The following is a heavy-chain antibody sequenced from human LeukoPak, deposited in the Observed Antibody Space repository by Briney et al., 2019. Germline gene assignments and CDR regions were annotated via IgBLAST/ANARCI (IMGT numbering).Heavy chain of an antibody. CDR3: ARADNGYEFDY. D-gene: IGHD5-12*01. V-gene: IGHV4-59*01. Sequence: PSETLSLTCTVSGGSISSYYWSWTRQPPGKGLEWIGYIYYSGSTNYNPSLKSRVTMSADTSKTQFSLKLSSVTPADTAVYYCARADNGYEFDYWGQGMLVTVSS. CDR1: GGSISSYY. CDR2: IYYSGST. J-gene: IGHJ4*02.